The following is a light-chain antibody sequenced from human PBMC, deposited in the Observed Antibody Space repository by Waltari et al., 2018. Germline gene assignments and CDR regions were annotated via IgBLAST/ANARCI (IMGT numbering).Light chain of an antibody. CDR1: SGYVGGYNS. V-gene: IGLV2-11*01. J-gene: IGLJ1*01. CDR3: CSYAGTYTYV. Sequence: QSVLTQPHSVSGSPGQSVTISCTGTSGYVGGYNSVSCSQVHPGRAPKLIIYDVNKRPSGVPDRFSGSRAGNTASLTISGLQAEDESDYFCCSYAGTYTYVFGTGTKVTVL. CDR2: DVN.